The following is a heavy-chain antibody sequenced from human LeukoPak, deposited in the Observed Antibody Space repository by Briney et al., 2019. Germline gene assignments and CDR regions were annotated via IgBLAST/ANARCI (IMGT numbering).Heavy chain of an antibody. CDR1: GFTFSGYS. Sequence: PGGSLRLSCAASGFTFSGYSMNWVRQAPGKGLEWVSSISSSSSYIYYADSVKGRFTIPRDNAKNSLYLQMNSLRAEDTAVYYCARDQSYYYDSSGYKPTDYWGQGTLVTVSS. J-gene: IGHJ4*02. CDR3: ARDQSYYYDSSGYKPTDY. V-gene: IGHV3-21*01. CDR2: ISSSSSYI. D-gene: IGHD3-22*01.